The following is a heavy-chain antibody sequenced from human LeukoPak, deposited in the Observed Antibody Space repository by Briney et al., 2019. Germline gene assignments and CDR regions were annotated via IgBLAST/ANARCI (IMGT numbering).Heavy chain of an antibody. CDR2: ISSSSSHI. CDR1: GFTFSSYS. CDR3: ASXGXYDXLTGYYRGWS. J-gene: IGHJ5*02. V-gene: IGHV3-21*01. Sequence: GGSLRLSCAASGFTFSSYSMNWVRQAPGKGLEWVSSISSSSSHIYYADSVKGRFTISRDNAKNSLYLQMNSLRAEDTAVYYXASXGXYDXLTGYYRGWSWGQGTLVTVSS. D-gene: IGHD3-9*01.